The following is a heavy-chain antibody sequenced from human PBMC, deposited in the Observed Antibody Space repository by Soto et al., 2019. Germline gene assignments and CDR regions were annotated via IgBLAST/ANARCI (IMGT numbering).Heavy chain of an antibody. Sequence: GASVTVSCKASGYTFTSYAMHWVRQAPGQRLEWMGWINAGNGNTKYSQKFQGRVTITRDTSASTAYMELSSLRSEDTAVYYCARGPRIVVVPAAKEHWFDPWGQGTLVTVSS. D-gene: IGHD2-2*01. V-gene: IGHV1-3*01. CDR3: ARGPRIVVVPAAKEHWFDP. CDR1: GYTFTSYA. J-gene: IGHJ5*02. CDR2: INAGNGNT.